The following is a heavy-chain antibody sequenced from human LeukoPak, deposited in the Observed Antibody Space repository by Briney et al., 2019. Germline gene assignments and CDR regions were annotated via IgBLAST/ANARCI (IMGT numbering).Heavy chain of an antibody. J-gene: IGHJ4*02. CDR2: INHSGST. CDR1: GGSFSGYY. D-gene: IGHD6-19*01. Sequence: SETLSLTCAVYGGSFSGYYWSWIRQPPGKELEWIGEINHSGSTNYNPSLKSRVTISVNTSKNQFSLRLTSVTAADTAFYYCARHELPGMAVSAGFDYWGQGTLVTVSS. CDR3: ARHELPGMAVSAGFDY. V-gene: IGHV4-34*01.